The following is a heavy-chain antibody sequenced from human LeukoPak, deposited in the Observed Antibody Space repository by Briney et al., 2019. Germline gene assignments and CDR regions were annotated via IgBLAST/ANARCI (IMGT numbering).Heavy chain of an antibody. V-gene: IGHV3-11*01. Sequence: PGGSLRLSCAASGFTFSDYEMGWIRQAPGKGLEWVSYISNSGSDIYYAESVKGRFTISRDNAENSLYLQMTSLRADDTAVYYCARGNYDYGWGNFRKGSFDNWGQGSLVTVSS. CDR1: GFTFSDYE. CDR3: ARGNYDYGWGNFRKGSFDN. CDR2: ISNSGSDI. J-gene: IGHJ4*02. D-gene: IGHD3-16*01.